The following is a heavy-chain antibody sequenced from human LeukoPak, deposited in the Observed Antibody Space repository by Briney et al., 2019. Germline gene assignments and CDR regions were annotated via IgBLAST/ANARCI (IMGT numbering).Heavy chain of an antibody. J-gene: IGHJ4*02. Sequence: SVKVSCKASGGTFSSYAISWVRQAPGQGLEWMGGIIPIFGTANYAQKFQGRVTITADKSTSTAYMELSSLRSEDTAVYYCARDKGIVGATTGYYSDYWGQGTLVTVSS. D-gene: IGHD1-26*01. V-gene: IGHV1-69*06. CDR2: IIPIFGTA. CDR1: GGTFSSYA. CDR3: ARDKGIVGATTGYYSDY.